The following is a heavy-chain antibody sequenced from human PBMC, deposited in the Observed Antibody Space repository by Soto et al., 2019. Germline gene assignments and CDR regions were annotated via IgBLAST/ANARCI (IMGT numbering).Heavy chain of an antibody. J-gene: IGHJ6*02. Sequence: GGSLRLSCAASGFTFSSYAMHWVRQAPGKGLEWVAVISYDGSNKYYADSVKGRFTNSRDNSKNTLYLQMNSLRAEDTAVYYCARGIIAAAAKAYYYYGMDVWGQGTTVTVSS. CDR2: ISYDGSNK. CDR1: GFTFSSYA. V-gene: IGHV3-30-3*01. CDR3: ARGIIAAAAKAYYYYGMDV. D-gene: IGHD6-13*01.